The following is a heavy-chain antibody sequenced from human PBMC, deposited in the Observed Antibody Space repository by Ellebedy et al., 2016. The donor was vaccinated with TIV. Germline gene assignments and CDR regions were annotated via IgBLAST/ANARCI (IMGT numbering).Heavy chain of an antibody. D-gene: IGHD2-21*01. Sequence: GESLKISXAASGFTFRSYAMNWVRQAPGKGLEWVANIGGSGGNTQYADSVKGRFTISRDNSKNTLYLQMNSLRAGDTAVYYCAKPREVVIAAALDYWGQGTQVTVSS. J-gene: IGHJ4*02. CDR1: GFTFRSYA. CDR3: AKPREVVIAAALDY. CDR2: IGGSGGNT. V-gene: IGHV3-23*01.